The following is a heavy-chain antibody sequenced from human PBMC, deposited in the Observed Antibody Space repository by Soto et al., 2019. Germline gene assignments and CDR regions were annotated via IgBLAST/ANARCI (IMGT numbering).Heavy chain of an antibody. D-gene: IGHD2-2*01. V-gene: IGHV5-51*01. CDR2: IYPGDSDT. CDR1: GYSFTSYW. J-gene: IGHJ5*02. CDR3: ARGYCSSTSCSNNWFDP. Sequence: GESLKISCKGSGYSFTSYWIGWVRQMPGKGLEWMGIIYPGDSDTRYSPSFQGQVTISADKSISTAYLQWSSLKASDTAMYYCARGYCSSTSCSNNWFDPWGQGTLVTVSS.